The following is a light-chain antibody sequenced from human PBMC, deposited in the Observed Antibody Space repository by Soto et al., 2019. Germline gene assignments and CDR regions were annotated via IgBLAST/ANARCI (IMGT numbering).Light chain of an antibody. CDR2: KAS. CDR1: QTISSW. J-gene: IGKJ1*01. CDR3: QHDNSYSEA. Sequence: DIQMSQSPSTLSASVGERVTITCRASQTISSWLAWYQQKPGKAPKLLIYKASTLKSGVPSRFSGSGSGTEFTLTISSLQPDDFATYYCQHDNSYSEAFGQGGKV. V-gene: IGKV1-5*03.